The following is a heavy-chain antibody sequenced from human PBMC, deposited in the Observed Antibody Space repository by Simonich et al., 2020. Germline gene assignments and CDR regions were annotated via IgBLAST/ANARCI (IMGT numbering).Heavy chain of an antibody. CDR1: GYTFTGYY. V-gene: IGHV1-2*02. CDR3: ARVRFEAFDI. Sequence: QVQLVQSGAEVKKPGASGKVSCKASGYTFTGYYMHWVRQAPGQGLGWRGWLNPHRGGTNYAQKFQGRATMTRDTSISTAYMELSRLRSDDTAVYYCARVRFEAFDIWGQGTMVTVSS. J-gene: IGHJ3*02. CDR2: LNPHRGGT.